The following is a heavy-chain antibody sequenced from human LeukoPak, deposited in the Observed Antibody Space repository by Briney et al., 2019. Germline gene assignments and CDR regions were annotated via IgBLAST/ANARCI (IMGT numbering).Heavy chain of an antibody. CDR2: MNSRGST. D-gene: IGHD3-16*01. CDR1: GGPISTYY. CDR3: ARDLEGDSYFFDN. J-gene: IGHJ4*02. V-gene: IGHV4-4*07. Sequence: PSETLSLTCTVSGGPISTYYWNWIRQPAGKGLEWIGRMNSRGSTNYIPSLKSRVTMSVDTSKKQFSLKLWSVTAADTAVYYCARDLEGDSYFFDNWGQGTLVTVSS.